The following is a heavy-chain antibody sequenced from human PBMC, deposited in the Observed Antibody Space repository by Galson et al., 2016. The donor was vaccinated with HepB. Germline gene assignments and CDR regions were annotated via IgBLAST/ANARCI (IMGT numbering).Heavy chain of an antibody. V-gene: IGHV3-21*01. D-gene: IGHD6-6*01. CDR2: VSHSSTYV. CDR1: GFTFDNYT. CDR3: ARSLGWYFDV. J-gene: IGHJ2*01. Sequence: SLRLSCAASGFTFDNYTMNWLRQAPGKGLEWVSSVSHSSTYVYYADSVQGRFTISRDNAKNSLYLEMNKLRVEDTAVFYCARSLGWYFDVWGRGTLVAVS.